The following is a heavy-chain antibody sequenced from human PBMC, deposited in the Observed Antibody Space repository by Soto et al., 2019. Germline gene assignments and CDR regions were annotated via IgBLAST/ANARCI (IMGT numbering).Heavy chain of an antibody. J-gene: IGHJ6*02. CDR2: ISSDGSNT. D-gene: IGHD5-12*01. V-gene: IGHV3-30*03. Sequence: PGGSLRLSCAASGITLSNYGMHWVRQAPGKGLEWLAVISSDGSNTFYADSVKGRLTISRDNSKSTLYLQMDSLRTEDTAVYFCAASGRGYNPGAHHSYYCMDIWGQGTTFTASS. CDR1: GITLSNYG. CDR3: AASGRGYNPGAHHSYYCMDI.